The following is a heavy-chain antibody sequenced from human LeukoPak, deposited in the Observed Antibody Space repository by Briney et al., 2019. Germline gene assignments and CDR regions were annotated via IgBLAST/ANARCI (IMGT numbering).Heavy chain of an antibody. D-gene: IGHD1-26*01. CDR2: IYYSGST. V-gene: IGHV4-59*13. CDR3: ARMSPRATKASFDY. Sequence: SETLSLTCTVSGGSISSYYWRWIRQPPGKGLEWIGYIYYSGSTNYHPSLKSRVTISVDTSKNQFSLKLSSVTAADTAVYYCARMSPRATKASFDYWGQGTLVTVSS. CDR1: GGSISSYY. J-gene: IGHJ4*02.